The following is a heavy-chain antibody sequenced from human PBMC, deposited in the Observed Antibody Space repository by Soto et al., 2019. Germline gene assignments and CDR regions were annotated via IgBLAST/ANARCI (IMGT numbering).Heavy chain of an antibody. CDR2: VSHDGRNT. CDR1: GFTFSDYA. J-gene: IGHJ4*02. V-gene: IGHV3-30*03. CDR3: AEGGRQWLVTSDFNY. Sequence: VQLVESGGGVVQPGRSLRLSCAASGFTFSDYAMHWVRQAPGKGMACVAVVSHDGRNTHYADSVKGRFTISRDSSKNTVSQEMTSLRAEDTAVYYCAEGGRQWLVTSDFNYWGQGALVTVSS. D-gene: IGHD6-19*01.